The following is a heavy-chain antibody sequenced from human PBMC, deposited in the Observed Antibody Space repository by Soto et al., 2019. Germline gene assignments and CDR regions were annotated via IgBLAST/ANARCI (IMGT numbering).Heavy chain of an antibody. J-gene: IGHJ4*02. CDR2: IFYGGST. CDR1: GGSMNSYY. Sequence: QVQLQESGPGLVKPSETLSLTCTVSGGSMNSYYWSWIRQPPGKGLEWIGYIFYGGSTNYNPSLKSRSPVSLDTPKNPFPLRLTSVTAPDTAGYCCARSGHWAPPPLWGQGTLVTVSS. D-gene: IGHD7-27*01. V-gene: IGHV4-59*12. CDR3: ARSGHWAPPPL.